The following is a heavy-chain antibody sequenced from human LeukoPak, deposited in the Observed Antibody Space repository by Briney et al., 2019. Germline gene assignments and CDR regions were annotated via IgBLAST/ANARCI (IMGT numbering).Heavy chain of an antibody. V-gene: IGHV3-20*04. CDR2: ITRIGGTS. J-gene: IGHJ4*02. D-gene: IGHD1-26*01. CDR3: ARGGSFSNY. Sequence: GGSLRLSCEASGFTFDDYGMTWVRQAPGKGLEWVSGITRIGGTSGYADSVKGRFTISRDNVKNCLYLQMNSLRAEDTALYYCARGGSFSNYWGQGTLVTVSS. CDR1: GFTFDDYG.